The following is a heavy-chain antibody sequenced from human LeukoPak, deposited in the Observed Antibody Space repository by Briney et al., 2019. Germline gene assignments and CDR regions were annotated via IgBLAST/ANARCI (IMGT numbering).Heavy chain of an antibody. Sequence: SQTLSLTCTVSGGSISSDSHYWSWIRQPAGKALESIGRVYVSGSTNYNPSLKSRVTISIDTSKNQFSLKLSSVTAADTAVYYCARHWYSSSWYGDLWPYDWSDPWGQGTLVTVSS. CDR1: GGSISSDSHY. J-gene: IGHJ5*02. CDR3: ARHWYSSSWYGDLWPYDWSDP. CDR2: VYVSGST. V-gene: IGHV4-61*02. D-gene: IGHD6-13*01.